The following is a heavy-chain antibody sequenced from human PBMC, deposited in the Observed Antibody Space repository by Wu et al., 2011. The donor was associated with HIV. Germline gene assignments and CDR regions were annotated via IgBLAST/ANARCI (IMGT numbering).Heavy chain of an antibody. D-gene: IGHD3-22*01. V-gene: IGHV1-69*04. Sequence: QVQSVQSGAEVKKPGSSVKVSCKASGGTFSSYGISWVRQAPGQGLDWMGRIIPILGTANYAQKFQGRVTITADKSTTTTYMELDNLRSEDTAVYYCARGSGYHFNYNYLVVWGKGTTVTVSS. J-gene: IGHJ6*03. CDR1: GGTFSSYG. CDR3: ARGSGYHFNYNYLVV. CDR2: IIPILGTA.